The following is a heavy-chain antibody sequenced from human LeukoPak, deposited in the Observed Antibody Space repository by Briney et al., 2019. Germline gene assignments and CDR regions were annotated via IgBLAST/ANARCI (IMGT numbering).Heavy chain of an antibody. CDR2: IKPNNDDT. Sequence: ASVKVSCKASGYTFTGYYIHWVRQAPGQGLEWMAWIKPNNDDTDYAQNLQGRVTLTSDTSITTAYMELSRLRSDDTALYYCMRDLSSSKVVVANWGEGTVVSVSS. V-gene: IGHV1-2*02. CDR1: GYTFTGYY. J-gene: IGHJ4*02. D-gene: IGHD2-15*01. CDR3: MRDLSSSKVVVAN.